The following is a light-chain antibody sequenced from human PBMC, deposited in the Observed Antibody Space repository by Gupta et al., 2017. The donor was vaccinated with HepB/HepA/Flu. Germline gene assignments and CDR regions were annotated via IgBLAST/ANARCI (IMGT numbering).Light chain of an antibody. Sequence: SYQLTQPPSVSVSPGQTASITCSGDKLGDKYACWYQQKPGQSPVLVNYQDSKRPSGIPERFSGSNSGNTATLTMSGTQAMDEDDYYCQAWDSSNGVFGGGTKLTVL. J-gene: IGLJ2*01. CDR3: QAWDSSNGV. CDR2: QDS. V-gene: IGLV3-1*01. CDR1: KLGDKY.